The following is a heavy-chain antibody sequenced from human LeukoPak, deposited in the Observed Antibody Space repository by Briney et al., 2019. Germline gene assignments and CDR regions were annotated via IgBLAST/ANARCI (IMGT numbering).Heavy chain of an antibody. J-gene: IGHJ6*02. CDR2: IYYSGST. D-gene: IGHD6-13*01. CDR1: GGSISSSSYY. Sequence: SETLSLTCTVSGGSISSSSYYWSWIRQPPGKGLEWIGYIYYSGSTNYNPSLKSRVTISVDTSKNQFSLKLSSVTAADTAVYYCARQEIAAASQVMDVWGQGTTVTVSS. CDR3: ARQEIAAASQVMDV. V-gene: IGHV4-61*05.